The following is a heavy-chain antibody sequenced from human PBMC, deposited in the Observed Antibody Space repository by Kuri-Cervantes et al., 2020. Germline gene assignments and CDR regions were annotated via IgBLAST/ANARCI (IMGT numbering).Heavy chain of an antibody. CDR1: GFTFDDYA. J-gene: IGHJ4*02. CDR2: ISWNSGSI. D-gene: IGHD3-22*01. CDR3: AKDIGAYYYDSSGYFDY. V-gene: IGHV3-9*01. Sequence: GGSLRLSCAASGFTFDDYAMHWVRQAPGKGLEWVSGISWNSGSISYADSVKGRFTISRDNAKNSLYLQMNSLRAEDTALYYCAKDIGAYYYDSSGYFDYWGQGTLVTVSS.